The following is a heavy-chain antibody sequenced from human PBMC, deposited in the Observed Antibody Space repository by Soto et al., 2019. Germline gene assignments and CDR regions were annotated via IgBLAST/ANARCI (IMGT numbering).Heavy chain of an antibody. Sequence: QVQLVESGGGVVQPGRSLRLSCAASGFTFSSYGMHWVRQAPGKGLEWVAVISYDGSNKYYADSVKGRFTISRDNSKTTLYLQRNSLRAEDTAVYYCAKEETDGSGYGYYYGMDVWGQGTTVTVSS. V-gene: IGHV3-30*18. J-gene: IGHJ6*02. CDR1: GFTFSSYG. CDR3: AKEETDGSGYGYYYGMDV. CDR2: ISYDGSNK. D-gene: IGHD3-10*01.